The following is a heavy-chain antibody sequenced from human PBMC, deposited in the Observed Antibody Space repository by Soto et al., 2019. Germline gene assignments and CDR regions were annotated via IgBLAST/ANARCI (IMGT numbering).Heavy chain of an antibody. V-gene: IGHV2-5*02. CDR3: ARSCRHRSMVRGVKVYY. Sequence: QITLKESGPTLVKPTQTLTLTCTFSGFSLSTSGVGVGWIRHPPGKALEWLALIYWDDYKRYSPSLKSRLTNKKDNSPYEIVLTMTDMEPVDTATFCCARSCRHRSMVRGVKVYYWGQGTLVTVAS. J-gene: IGHJ4*02. CDR1: GFSLSTSGVG. CDR2: IYWDDYK. D-gene: IGHD3-10*01.